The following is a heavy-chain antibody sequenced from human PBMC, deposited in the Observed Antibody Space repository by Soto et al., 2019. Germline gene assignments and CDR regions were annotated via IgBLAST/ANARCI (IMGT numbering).Heavy chain of an antibody. Sequence: LRLSCAASGFTFSSYAMGWVRQGPGKGLEWVAVVSIGGSTHYADSVRGRFTISRDNSKNTLSLQMNSLTAEDTAVYFCAKRRGVGGHFDYWGQGALVTVSS. CDR3: AKRRGVGGHFDY. CDR1: GFTFSSYA. CDR2: VSIGGST. D-gene: IGHD2-8*02. J-gene: IGHJ4*02. V-gene: IGHV3-23*01.